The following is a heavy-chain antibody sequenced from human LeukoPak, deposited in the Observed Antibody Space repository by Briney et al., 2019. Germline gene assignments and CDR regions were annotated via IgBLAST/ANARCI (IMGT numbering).Heavy chain of an antibody. CDR3: ARGPMYYDFWSGYYFDAFDI. CDR2: ISSSSSYI. J-gene: IGHJ3*02. Sequence: PGGSLRLSCAASGFTFSSYSMNWVRQAPGKGLEWVSSISSSSSYIYYADSVKGRFTISRDNAKNSLYLQMNSLRAGDTAVYYCARGPMYYDFWSGYYFDAFDIWGQGTMVTVSS. D-gene: IGHD3-3*01. CDR1: GFTFSSYS. V-gene: IGHV3-21*01.